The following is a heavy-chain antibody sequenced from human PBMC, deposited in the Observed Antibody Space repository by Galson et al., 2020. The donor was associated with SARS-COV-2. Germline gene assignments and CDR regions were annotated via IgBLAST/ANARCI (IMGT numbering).Heavy chain of an antibody. CDR3: AGESSGNYWYFDV. CDR2: ISPRSSFP. Sequence: AGGSLRLSCAASGISFSDYYMSWVRQAPGKGLEWISFISPRSSFPNYADSVKGRLTVSRDNAKNSLYLEMHSLRVDDMAMYYCAGESSGNYWYFDVWGRGTQVNVSS. CDR1: GISFSDYY. V-gene: IGHV3-11*05. J-gene: IGHJ2*01. D-gene: IGHD6-25*01.